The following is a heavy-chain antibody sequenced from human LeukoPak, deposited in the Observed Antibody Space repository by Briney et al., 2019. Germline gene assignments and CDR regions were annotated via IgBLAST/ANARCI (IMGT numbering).Heavy chain of an antibody. CDR3: ARVVYERNGYFVSLAGYFDF. D-gene: IGHD3-22*01. J-gene: IGHJ2*01. CDR2: ISYSEST. CDR1: GDSIDSGGYY. Sequence: SQTLSLTCSVSGDSIDSGGYYWSWIRQRPGQGLEWIGYISYSESTYYKPSLRSRLTISLDTSENQFSLKLTSVTAADTAVYYCARVVYERNGYFVSLAGYFDFWGRGTLVTVSS. V-gene: IGHV4-31*03.